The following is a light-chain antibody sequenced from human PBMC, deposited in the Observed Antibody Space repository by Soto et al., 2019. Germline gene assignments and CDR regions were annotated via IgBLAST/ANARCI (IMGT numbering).Light chain of an antibody. J-gene: IGKJ3*01. CDR3: QQYNNWPFA. V-gene: IGKV3-15*01. CDR1: QSVSSN. CDR2: GAS. Sequence: EIVMTQSPATLSVSPGERATLSCRASQSVSSNLAWYQQKPGQAPRLLIYGASTRATGIPARFSGSESGTEFTLAISSLQSEYFAVYYYQQYNNWPFAFGPGTKVDIK.